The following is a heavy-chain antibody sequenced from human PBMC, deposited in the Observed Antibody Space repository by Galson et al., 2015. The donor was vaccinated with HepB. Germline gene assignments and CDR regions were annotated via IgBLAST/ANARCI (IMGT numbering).Heavy chain of an antibody. CDR1: GFTFSSYG. J-gene: IGHJ4*02. Sequence: SLRLSCAASGFTFSSYGMHWVRQAPGKGLEWVAVISYDGSNKFYADSVKGRFTISRDNSKNTLYLQVNSLRTEDTAVYYCARACSGGSCYGEGWGQGTLVTVSS. CDR2: ISYDGSNK. CDR3: ARACSGGSCYGEG. D-gene: IGHD2-15*01. V-gene: IGHV3-30*03.